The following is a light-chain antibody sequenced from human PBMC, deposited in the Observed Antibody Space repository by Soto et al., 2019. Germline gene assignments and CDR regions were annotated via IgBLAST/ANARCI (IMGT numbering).Light chain of an antibody. CDR2: EVS. V-gene: IGLV2-14*01. Sequence: QSVLTQPASVSGSPGQSITISCTGSSSDICAYDSVSWYQQHPGKAPRLVICEVSDRPSGVSNRFSGSKSGNTASLTISGLQAEDEDDYHCCSYTGIRTRYYVFGIGTNLTV. J-gene: IGLJ1*01. CDR3: CSYTGIRTRYYV. CDR1: SSDICAYDS.